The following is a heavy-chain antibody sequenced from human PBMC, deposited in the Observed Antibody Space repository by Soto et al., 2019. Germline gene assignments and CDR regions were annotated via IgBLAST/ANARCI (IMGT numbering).Heavy chain of an antibody. V-gene: IGHV7-4-1*01. CDR2: INTNTGNP. Sequence: QVQRVQSGAEVKKPGSSVKVSCKASGGTFSSYASSWVRQAPGQGLEWMGGINTNTGNPTYAKGFTGRFVFSVDTSVSTANLQIGSLKAEDTAVYYCASERDYRPRVRAWFDHWGQGTLVTVSS. CDR3: ASERDYRPRVRAWFDH. J-gene: IGHJ5*02. D-gene: IGHD1-26*01. CDR1: GGTFSSYA.